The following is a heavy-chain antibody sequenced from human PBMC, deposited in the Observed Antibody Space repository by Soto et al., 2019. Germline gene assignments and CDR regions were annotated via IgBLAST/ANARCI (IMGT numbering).Heavy chain of an antibody. D-gene: IGHD5-18*01. J-gene: IGHJ6*02. Sequence: EVQLLESGGGLVQPGGSLRLSCAASGFTFSSYAMSWVRQAPGKGLEWVSSISGSGRSTYYADSVKGRFTISRDNSKNTLYLQMNSLRAEDTALYFGAKPDTDWDVWGQGTTVTVSS. CDR1: GFTFSSYA. V-gene: IGHV3-23*01. CDR2: ISGSGRST. CDR3: AKPDTDWDV.